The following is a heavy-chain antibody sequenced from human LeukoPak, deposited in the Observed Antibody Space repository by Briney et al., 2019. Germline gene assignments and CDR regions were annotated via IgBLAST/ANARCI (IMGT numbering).Heavy chain of an antibody. CDR3: ARGLSWGPYYFDY. D-gene: IGHD4/OR15-4a*01. V-gene: IGHV4-31*03. Sequence: SQTLSLTCTVSGGSISSGGYYWSWIRQHPGKGLEWIGYIYYSGSTNYNPSLKSRVTISVDASKNQFSLKLNSMTAADTALYYCARGLSWGPYYFDYWGQGTLVTVSS. CDR1: GGSISSGGYY. J-gene: IGHJ4*02. CDR2: IYYSGST.